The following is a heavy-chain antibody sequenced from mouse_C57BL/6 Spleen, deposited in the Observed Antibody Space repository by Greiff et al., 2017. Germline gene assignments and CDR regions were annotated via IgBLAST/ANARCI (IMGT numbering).Heavy chain of an antibody. V-gene: IGHV5-17*01. Sequence: EVQVVESGGGLVKPGGSLKLSCAASGFTFSDYGMHWVRQAPEKGLEWVAYISSGSSTIYYADTVKGRFTISRDNAKNTLFLQMNSLRSEDTAMYYCARDGIYYGYQAWFAYWGQGTLVTVSA. CDR2: ISSGSSTI. D-gene: IGHD2-2*01. CDR1: GFTFSDYG. CDR3: ARDGIYYGYQAWFAY. J-gene: IGHJ3*01.